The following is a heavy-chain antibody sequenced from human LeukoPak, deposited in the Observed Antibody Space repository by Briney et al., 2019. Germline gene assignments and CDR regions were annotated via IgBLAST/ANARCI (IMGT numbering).Heavy chain of an antibody. J-gene: IGHJ4*02. D-gene: IGHD5-18*01. CDR3: ARGVGIQRWSFFFDY. V-gene: IGHV4-59*01. CDR2: IYYSGIT. Sequence: SETLSLTCTVSDVPLNSYYWSWIRQPPGKGLEWIGFIYYSGITDYNSSLKSRVTFSLDAAKSQISLQLNSVTAADAAIYYCARGVGIQRWSFFFDYWGQGILVSVSS. CDR1: DVPLNSYY.